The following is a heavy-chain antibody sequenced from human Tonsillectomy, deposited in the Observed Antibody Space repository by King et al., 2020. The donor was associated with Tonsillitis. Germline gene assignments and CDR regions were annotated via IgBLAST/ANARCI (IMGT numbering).Heavy chain of an antibody. V-gene: IGHV3-43*02. CDR1: GFTFDDYA. Sequence: VQLVESGGGVVQPGGSLRLSCAASGFTFDDYAMHWVRHAPGKGPEWVSLISGDGGGTYYADSVQDRFTISRDNSKNSLYLQMNSLRTEDTALYYCAKDKDGYDFNYYYYYMDVWGKGTTVTVSS. CDR3: AKDKDGYDFNYYYYYMDV. J-gene: IGHJ6*03. D-gene: IGHD5-12*01. CDR2: ISGDGGGT.